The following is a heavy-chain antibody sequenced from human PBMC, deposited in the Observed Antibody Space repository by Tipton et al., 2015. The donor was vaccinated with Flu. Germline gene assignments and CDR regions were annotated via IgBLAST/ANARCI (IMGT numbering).Heavy chain of an antibody. CDR2: IYYSGST. J-gene: IGHJ4*02. V-gene: IGHV4-31*03. Sequence: TLFLTCTVSGGSISSGGYYWSWIRQHPGKGLEWIGYIYYSGSTYYNPSLKSRVTISVDTSKNQFSLKLSSVTAADTAVYYCASTAMVRGVINGVDYWGQGTLVTVSS. CDR3: ASTAMVRGVINGVDY. D-gene: IGHD3-10*01. CDR1: GGSISSGGYY.